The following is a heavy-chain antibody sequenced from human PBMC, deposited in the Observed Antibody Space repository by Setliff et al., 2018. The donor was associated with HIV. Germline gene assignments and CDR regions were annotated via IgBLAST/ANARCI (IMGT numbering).Heavy chain of an antibody. V-gene: IGHV1-2*06. CDR1: GYTFTGYY. CDR2: INPNSGGT. Sequence: ASVKVSCKASGYTFTGYYMHWVRQAPGQGLEWMGRINPNSGGTNYAQKFQGRVTMTRDTSISTAYMELSRLRSDDTAVYYCARRGYSRPLNYYYYYMDVWGKGTTVTVSS. J-gene: IGHJ6*03. CDR3: ARRGYSRPLNYYYYYMDV. D-gene: IGHD5-12*01.